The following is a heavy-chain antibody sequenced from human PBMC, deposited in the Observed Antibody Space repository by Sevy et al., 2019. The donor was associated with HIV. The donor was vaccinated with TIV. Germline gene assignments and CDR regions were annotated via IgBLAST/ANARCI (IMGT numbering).Heavy chain of an antibody. D-gene: IGHD1-26*01. Sequence: GGSLRFSCAASGFTFSSYAMSWVRQAPGKGLEWVSAISGSGGSTYYADSVKGRFTISRDNSKNTLYLQMNSLRAEDTAVDDCAKWRSVGATLGYYMDVWGKGTTVTVSS. CDR1: GFTFSSYA. J-gene: IGHJ6*03. V-gene: IGHV3-23*01. CDR2: ISGSGGST. CDR3: AKWRSVGATLGYYMDV.